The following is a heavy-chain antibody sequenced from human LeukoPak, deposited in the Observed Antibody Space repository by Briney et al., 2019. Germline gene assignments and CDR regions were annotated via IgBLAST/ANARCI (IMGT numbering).Heavy chain of an antibody. CDR1: GGSFSGYY. CDR2: INHSGST. J-gene: IGHJ4*02. Sequence: SETLSLTCAVYGGSFSGYYWSWIRQPPGKGLEWIGEINHSGSTNYNPSLKSRVTISVDTSKNQFSLKLSSVTAADTAVYYCARPGIAAAPGAFDYWGQGTLVTVSS. D-gene: IGHD6-25*01. V-gene: IGHV4-34*01. CDR3: ARPGIAAAPGAFDY.